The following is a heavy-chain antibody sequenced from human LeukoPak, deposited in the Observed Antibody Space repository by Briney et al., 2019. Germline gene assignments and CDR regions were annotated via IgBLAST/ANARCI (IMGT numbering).Heavy chain of an antibody. Sequence: PGGSLRLSCAVSGFTVSSNYMSWVRQAPGTGLEWVSVIYSGGSTDYADSVKGRVTISRDNSKNTLYLQMNSLRAEDTAIYYCARDLNNGSYHWFEPWGQGTLVTVSS. CDR1: GFTVSSNY. J-gene: IGHJ5*02. CDR3: ARDLNNGSYHWFEP. V-gene: IGHV3-66*01. D-gene: IGHD1-26*01. CDR2: IYSGGST.